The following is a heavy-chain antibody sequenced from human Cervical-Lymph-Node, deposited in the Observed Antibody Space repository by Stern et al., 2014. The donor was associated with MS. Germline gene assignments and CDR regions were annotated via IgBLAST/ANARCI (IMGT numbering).Heavy chain of an antibody. CDR1: GGTFSVYA. CDR2: IIPIIGTA. D-gene: IGHD3-10*01. Sequence: MQLVESGAEVKKPGSSVKVSCKASGGTFSVYAFSWVRQAPGQGLEWVGGIIPIIGTANYAQKFQGRVTITADASIKTAYMEVSSLRFEDTAVYYCARDQRHYGSGHYAFDIWGQGTMVTVSS. CDR3: ARDQRHYGSGHYAFDI. V-gene: IGHV1-69*01. J-gene: IGHJ3*02.